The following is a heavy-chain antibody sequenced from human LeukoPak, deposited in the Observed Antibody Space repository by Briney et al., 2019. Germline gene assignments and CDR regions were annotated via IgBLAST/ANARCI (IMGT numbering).Heavy chain of an antibody. D-gene: IGHD2-8*02. J-gene: IGHJ4*02. CDR3: ARLPSGFCTSVSCRTRDY. CDR1: GYTFTSYG. Sequence: GASVKVSCKASGYTFTSYGISWVRQTPGQGPEWMGSINTYTGDPTYAQGFTGRFVFSVDTSVNTAYLQINGLKAEDAAIYYCARLPSGFCTSVSCRTRDYWGQGTLVTVSS. CDR2: INTYTGDP. V-gene: IGHV7-4-1*02.